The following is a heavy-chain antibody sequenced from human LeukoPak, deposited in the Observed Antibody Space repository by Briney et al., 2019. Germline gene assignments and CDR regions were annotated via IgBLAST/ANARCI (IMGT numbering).Heavy chain of an antibody. CDR3: AKELDTMFFDY. J-gene: IGHJ4*02. CDR2: ISSSSSTL. V-gene: IGHV3-48*04. D-gene: IGHD3-10*02. Sequence: QSGGSLRLSCAVSGFTFSRYSMNWVRQAPGKGLEWVSYISSSSSTLYYADSVKGRFTISRDSGRKSVYLQMNSLTTDDTAFYFRAKELDTMFFDYWGQGALVTVSS. CDR1: GFTFSRYS.